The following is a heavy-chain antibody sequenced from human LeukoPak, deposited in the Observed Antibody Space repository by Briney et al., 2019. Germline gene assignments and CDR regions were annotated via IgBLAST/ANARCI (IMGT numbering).Heavy chain of an antibody. J-gene: IGHJ4*02. V-gene: IGHV3-21*01. CDR1: GFTFSSYS. CDR3: ARDALGYDSSGYYLY. D-gene: IGHD3-22*01. Sequence: PGGSLRLSCAASGFTFSSYSMNWVRQAPGKGLEWVSSISSSSSYIYYADSVKGRFTISRDNAKNSLYLQMNSLRAEDTAVYYCARDALGYDSSGYYLYWGQGTLVTVSS. CDR2: ISSSSSYI.